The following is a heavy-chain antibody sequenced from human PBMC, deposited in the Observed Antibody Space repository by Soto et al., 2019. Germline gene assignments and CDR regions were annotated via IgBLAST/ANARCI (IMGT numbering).Heavy chain of an antibody. CDR3: VRRSTGTGVDP. J-gene: IGHJ5*02. D-gene: IGHD3-10*01. V-gene: IGHV5-51*01. CDR2: IYPGDSDT. Sequence: GESLKISCKGSGYTFSTYLIGWVRQMPGKGLEWMGIIYPGDSDTRYSPSFQGQVTISADKSISTAYLQWRSLKASDSAMYYCVRRSTGTGVDPWGQGTLVTVSS. CDR1: GYTFSTYL.